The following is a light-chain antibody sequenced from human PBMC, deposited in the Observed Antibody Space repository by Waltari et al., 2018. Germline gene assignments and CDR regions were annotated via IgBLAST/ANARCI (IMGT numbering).Light chain of an antibody. CDR2: HAS. J-gene: IGKJ4*01. CDR1: QSVSNF. V-gene: IGKV3-11*01. Sequence: EIVLTQSPATLSLSPGERATLSCRASQSVSNFLAWYQQKPGQVPRLLIYHASNRATGIPARFSGRGSGTDFTLTISSLEPGDSAVYYCQQRANWPPLTFGGGTRVEI. CDR3: QQRANWPPLT.